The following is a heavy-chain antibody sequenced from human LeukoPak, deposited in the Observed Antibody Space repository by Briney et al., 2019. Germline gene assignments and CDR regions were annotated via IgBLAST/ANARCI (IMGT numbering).Heavy chain of an antibody. CDR3: ARVFGDSYALLDY. V-gene: IGHV1-2*02. D-gene: IGHD2-21*02. Sequence: ASVTVSCKASGYTFTGYYMHWVRQAPGQGLEWMGWINPNSGGTNYAQKFQGRVTMTRDTSISTAYMELSRLRSDDTAVYYCARVFGDSYALLDYWGQGTLVTVSS. CDR1: GYTFTGYY. CDR2: INPNSGGT. J-gene: IGHJ4*02.